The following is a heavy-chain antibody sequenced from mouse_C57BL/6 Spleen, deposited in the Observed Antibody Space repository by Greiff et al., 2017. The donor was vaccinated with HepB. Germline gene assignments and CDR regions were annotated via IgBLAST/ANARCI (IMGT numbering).Heavy chain of an antibody. CDR3: ARDSPITTVVATRAMDY. CDR1: GYTFTGYW. D-gene: IGHD1-1*01. CDR2: ILPGSGST. Sequence: LQQSGAELMKPGASVKLSCKATGYTFTGYWIEWVKQRPGHGLEWIGEILPGSGSTNYNEKFKGKATFTADTSSNTAYMQLSSLTTEDSAIYYCARDSPITTVVATRAMDYWGQGTSVTVSS. J-gene: IGHJ4*01. V-gene: IGHV1-9*01.